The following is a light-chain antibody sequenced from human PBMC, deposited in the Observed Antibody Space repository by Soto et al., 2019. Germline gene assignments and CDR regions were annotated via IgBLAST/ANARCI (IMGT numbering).Light chain of an antibody. J-gene: IGKJ5*01. Sequence: IVLTQSPGTLSLSPGERATLSCRTSQSVNSRYLAWYQQKPGQAPRLLIYGASSRATGIPARFSGSGSGIDFTLTISSLEPEDFAVYYCQQRSKWPPITFGQGTRLEIK. V-gene: IGKV3D-20*02. CDR1: QSVNSRY. CDR2: GAS. CDR3: QQRSKWPPIT.